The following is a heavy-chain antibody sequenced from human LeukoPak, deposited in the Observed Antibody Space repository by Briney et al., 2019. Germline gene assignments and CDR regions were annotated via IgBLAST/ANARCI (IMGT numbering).Heavy chain of an antibody. V-gene: IGHV3-23*01. CDR3: AKVGGSGSYCLMGY. Sequence: PGGSLRLSCAASGFTFSSYAMSWVRQAPGKGLEWVSAISGSGGSTYYADSVKGRFTISRDNSKNTLYLQMNSLRAEDTAVYYCAKVGGSGSYCLMGYWGQGTLVTVSS. CDR1: GFTFSSYA. J-gene: IGHJ4*02. D-gene: IGHD3-10*01. CDR2: ISGSGGST.